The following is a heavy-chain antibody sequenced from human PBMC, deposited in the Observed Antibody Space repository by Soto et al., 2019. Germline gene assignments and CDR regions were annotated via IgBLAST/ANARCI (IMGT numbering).Heavy chain of an antibody. Sequence: PSETLSLTCTVSDGTSSSGSYYWSWNRQPPGKGLEWIGYIYYSGSTNYNPSLKSRVTISVDTSKNQFSLKLSSVTAADTAVYYCARDSYYYYGMDVWGLGTTVTVSS. J-gene: IGHJ6*02. V-gene: IGHV4-61*01. CDR1: DGTSSSGSYY. CDR3: ARDSYYYYGMDV. CDR2: IYYSGST.